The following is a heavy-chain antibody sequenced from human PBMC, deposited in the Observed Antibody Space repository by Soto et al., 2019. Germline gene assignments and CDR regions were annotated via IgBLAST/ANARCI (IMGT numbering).Heavy chain of an antibody. CDR3: ARGGYFDSSNHLAY. J-gene: IGHJ4*02. V-gene: IGHV1-3*01. D-gene: IGHD6-13*01. CDR2: INPGNGNT. Sequence: ASVKVSCKASGYTFTSYGINWVRQAPGRGLEWMGWINPGNGNTKYSQQFQGRVIIDRDTSASTEYMELRSLRPEDTAVYYCARGGYFDSSNHLAYWGLGNLVTVSS. CDR1: GYTFTSYG.